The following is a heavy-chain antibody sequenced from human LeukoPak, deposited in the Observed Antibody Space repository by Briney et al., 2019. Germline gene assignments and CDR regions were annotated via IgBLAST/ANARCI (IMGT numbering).Heavy chain of an antibody. Sequence: GASVKVSCKASGYTFTSYDINWVRQATGQGLEWMGWMNPSSGNTGYAQKFQGRVTMTRNTSISTAYKELSSLRSEDTAVYYCARGRGKLQPRGKNWFDPWGQGTLVTVSS. CDR1: GYTFTSYD. J-gene: IGHJ5*02. D-gene: IGHD4-11*01. CDR3: ARGRGKLQPRGKNWFDP. CDR2: MNPSSGNT. V-gene: IGHV1-8*01.